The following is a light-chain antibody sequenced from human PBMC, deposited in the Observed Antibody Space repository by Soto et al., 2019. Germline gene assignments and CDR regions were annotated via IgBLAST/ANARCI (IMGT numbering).Light chain of an antibody. CDR3: QQYNTYSRA. V-gene: IGKV1-5*03. CDR2: KAS. J-gene: IGKJ1*01. Sequence: DIQMTQSPSTLSASVGDRVTITCRASQSISSWLAWYQQKPGKAPKLLIYKASTLESGVPSRFSGSGSGTDFTLTISSLQPDDSSTYNCQQYNTYSRAFGQGTKVEI. CDR1: QSISSW.